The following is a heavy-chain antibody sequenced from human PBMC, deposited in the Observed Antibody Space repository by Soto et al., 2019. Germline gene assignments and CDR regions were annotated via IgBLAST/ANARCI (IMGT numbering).Heavy chain of an antibody. Sequence: QVQLVQSGAEVKKPGSSVKVSCKASGGTFSSYAISWVRQAPGQGLAWMGGIIPIFGTANYAQKFQGRVTITADESTSTAYMELSSLISEDKAVYYCARHVPAAGYYYGMDVWGQGTTVTVSS. D-gene: IGHD2-2*01. CDR1: GGTFSSYA. V-gene: IGHV1-69*12. CDR2: IIPIFGTA. CDR3: ARHVPAAGYYYGMDV. J-gene: IGHJ6*02.